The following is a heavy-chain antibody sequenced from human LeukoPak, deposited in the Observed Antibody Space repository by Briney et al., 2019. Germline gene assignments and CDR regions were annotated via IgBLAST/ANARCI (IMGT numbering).Heavy chain of an antibody. Sequence: GGSLRLSCAASGFTFSSYAMHWVRQAPGKGLEYVSAISSNGGSTYYANSVKGRFTISRDNSKNTQYLQMGSLRAEDMAVYYCARSYSSSWYREGNWFDPWGQGTLVTVSS. CDR3: ARSYSSSWYREGNWFDP. CDR1: GFTFSSYA. CDR2: ISSNGGST. D-gene: IGHD6-13*01. V-gene: IGHV3-64*01. J-gene: IGHJ5*02.